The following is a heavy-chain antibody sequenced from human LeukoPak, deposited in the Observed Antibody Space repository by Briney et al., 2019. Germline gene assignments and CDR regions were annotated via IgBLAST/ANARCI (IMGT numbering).Heavy chain of an antibody. CDR1: GFTFSSYG. V-gene: IGHV3-30*02. D-gene: IGHD2-2*02. J-gene: IGHJ3*02. Sequence: PGGSLRLSCAASGFTFSSYGMHWVRQAPGKGLEWVAFIRYDGSNKYYADSVKGRFTISRDNSKNTLYLQMNSLRAEDTAVYYCAKDIIVVPAAIGDAFDIWGQGTMVTVSS. CDR2: IRYDGSNK. CDR3: AKDIIVVPAAIGDAFDI.